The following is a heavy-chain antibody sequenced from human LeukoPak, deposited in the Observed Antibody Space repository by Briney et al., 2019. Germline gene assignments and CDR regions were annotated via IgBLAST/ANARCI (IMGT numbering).Heavy chain of an antibody. V-gene: IGHV1-18*01. CDR1: GYTFTNYS. CDR3: ARDRGIAEADSFDP. CDR2: ISAYSGHT. D-gene: IGHD6-13*01. Sequence: ASVKVSCKASGYTFTNYSISWVRQAPGQGPEWMGWISAYSGHTNYAQKLQGRVTMTTDTSTSTAYMELRSLRSDDTAVYYCARDRGIAEADSFDPWGQGTLVTVSS. J-gene: IGHJ5*02.